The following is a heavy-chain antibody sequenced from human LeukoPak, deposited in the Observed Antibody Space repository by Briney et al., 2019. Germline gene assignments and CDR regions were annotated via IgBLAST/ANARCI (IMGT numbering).Heavy chain of an antibody. J-gene: IGHJ4*02. CDR3: ARDFYDGFALDY. D-gene: IGHD2/OR15-2a*01. V-gene: IGHV3-48*03. CDR1: GFTFSSYE. CDR2: ISSSGSTI. Sequence: GGSLRLSCAASGFTFSSYEMNWVRQAPGKGLEWVSYISSSGSTIYYADSVKGRFTISRDNAKNSLYLQMDNLRAEDTGVYYCARDFYDGFALDYWGQGTLVTVSS.